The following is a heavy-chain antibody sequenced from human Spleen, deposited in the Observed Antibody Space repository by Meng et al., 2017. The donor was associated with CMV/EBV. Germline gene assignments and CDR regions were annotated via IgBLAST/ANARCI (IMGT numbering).Heavy chain of an antibody. CDR3: VRDKRARVFDH. CDR2: VSPTGSTT. D-gene: IGHD6-6*01. CDR1: GFTFTAYI. J-gene: IGHJ4*02. Sequence: GGSLRLSCAASGFTFTAYIIHWVRQAPGKGLEWVSYVSPTGSTTYYADSVKGRFTISRDNTQNSLYLQMNSLRAEDTAVYYCVRDKRARVFDHWGQGTLVTVSS. V-gene: IGHV3-48*04.